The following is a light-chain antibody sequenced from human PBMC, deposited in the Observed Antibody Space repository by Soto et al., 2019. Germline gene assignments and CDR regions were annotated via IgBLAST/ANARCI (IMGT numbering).Light chain of an antibody. CDR3: QQYGTSPRT. Sequence: EIVLTQSPGTLSLSPGERATLSCRASQSVRSSYLAWYQQKLGQAPRLLIYGDSNRATGIPDRCSGSGAGTNFTLTISRLESEDFADYYCQQYGTSPRTFGQGTKVEIK. V-gene: IGKV3-20*01. CDR2: GDS. J-gene: IGKJ1*01. CDR1: QSVRSSY.